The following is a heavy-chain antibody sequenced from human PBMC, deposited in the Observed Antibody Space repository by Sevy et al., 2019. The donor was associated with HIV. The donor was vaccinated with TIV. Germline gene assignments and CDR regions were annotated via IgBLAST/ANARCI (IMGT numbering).Heavy chain of an antibody. CDR2: IYDSGRT. CDR1: GGSFSGYY. CDR3: ARSLNHYDSSGYQMGFDY. Sequence: SETLSLTCTGSGGSFSGYYWSWIRQPPGKGLEWIGYIYDSGRTNYNPSLKSRVTISVDTSKKQSSLKLNSVTAADTAVYYCARSLNHYDSSGYQMGFDYWGQGTLVTVSS. V-gene: IGHV4-59*01. D-gene: IGHD3-22*01. J-gene: IGHJ4*02.